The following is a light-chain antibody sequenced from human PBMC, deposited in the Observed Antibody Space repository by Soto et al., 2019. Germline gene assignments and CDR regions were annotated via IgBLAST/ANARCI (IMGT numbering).Light chain of an antibody. CDR2: AAS. CDR3: QQGYRIPHT. Sequence: DIQMTQSPSSLSASVGDRVTITCRASQSISSYLNWYQQKPGKAPKLLIYAASSLQSGVPSRFSGSGSGTDFTLTICSLQPEDFATCSGQQGYRIPHTFGGGTKLEI. J-gene: IGKJ2*01. CDR1: QSISSY. V-gene: IGKV1-39*01.